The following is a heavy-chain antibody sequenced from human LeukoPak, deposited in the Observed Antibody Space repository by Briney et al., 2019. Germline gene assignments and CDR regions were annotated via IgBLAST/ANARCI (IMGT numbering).Heavy chain of an antibody. CDR3: ARGHYDSGCYYYNYLGYFDL. CDR1: GYTFTSYG. D-gene: IGHD3-22*01. V-gene: IGHV1-18*01. J-gene: IGHJ2*01. CDR2: ISAYNGNT. Sequence: ASVKVSCRASGYTFTSYGISWVRQAPGQGLEWMGWISAYNGNTNYAQKLQGRVTMTTDTSTSTAYMEMRSLRSDDTAVYYCARGHYDSGCYYYNYLGYFDLWGRGTLVTVSS.